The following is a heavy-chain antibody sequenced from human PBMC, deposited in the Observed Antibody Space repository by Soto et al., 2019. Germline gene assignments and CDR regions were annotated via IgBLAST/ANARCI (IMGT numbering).Heavy chain of an antibody. D-gene: IGHD3-9*01. CDR1: GGTFSSYA. Sequence: SVKVSCKASGGTFSSYAISWVRQAPGQGLEWMGGIIPIFGTANYAQKFQGRVTITADESTSTAYMELSSLRSEDTAVYYCALKLRTYYDMPDYWGQGTLVTVSS. CDR3: ALKLRTYYDMPDY. CDR2: IIPIFGTA. V-gene: IGHV1-69*13. J-gene: IGHJ4*02.